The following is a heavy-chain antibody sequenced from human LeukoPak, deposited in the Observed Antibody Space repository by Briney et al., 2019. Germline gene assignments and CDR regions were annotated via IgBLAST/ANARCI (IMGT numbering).Heavy chain of an antibody. CDR3: ARYCTSTTCILRGFDY. V-gene: IGHV4-38-2*01. Sequence: PSETLSLTCSVSGYSITSGHYWGWIRQPPGKGLEWIANIYHTGSAHYNPSLKSRVTISVDTSTNQFSLKLSSVTAADTAVYYCARYCTSTTCILRGFDYWGQGTLVTVSS. CDR2: IYHTGSA. CDR1: GYSITSGHY. J-gene: IGHJ4*02. D-gene: IGHD2-2*01.